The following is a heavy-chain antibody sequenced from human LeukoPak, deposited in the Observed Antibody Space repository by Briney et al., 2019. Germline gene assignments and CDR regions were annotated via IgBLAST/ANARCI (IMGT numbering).Heavy chain of an antibody. CDR2: IYYSGST. CDR1: GGSVTSGSYY. J-gene: IGHJ4*02. D-gene: IGHD2-2*02. V-gene: IGHV4-39*01. Sequence: SETLSLTCTVSGGSVTSGSYYWTWIRQPPAKGLEWIGTIYYSGSTYYNPSLKSRVTISVDTSKNQFSLKLSSVTVADTAVYYCAGLFYTWAIDYWGAGTLVTVSS. CDR3: AGLFYTWAIDY.